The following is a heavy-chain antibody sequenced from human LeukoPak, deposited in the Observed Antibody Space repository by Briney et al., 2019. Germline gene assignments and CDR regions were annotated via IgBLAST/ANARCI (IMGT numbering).Heavy chain of an antibody. J-gene: IGHJ4*02. Sequence: SETLSLTCTLSGRSISSSSYYWGWIRQPPGKGLEWIGSIYYSGSTYYNPSPKSRVTISVDTSKNQFSLKLSSVTAADTAVYYCARAQRHSSSWYYFDYWGQGTLVTVSS. CDR1: GRSISSSSYY. CDR2: IYYSGST. D-gene: IGHD6-13*01. V-gene: IGHV4-39*01. CDR3: ARAQRHSSSWYYFDY.